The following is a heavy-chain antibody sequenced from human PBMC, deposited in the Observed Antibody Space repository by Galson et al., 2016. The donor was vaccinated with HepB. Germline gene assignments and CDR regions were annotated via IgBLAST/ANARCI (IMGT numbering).Heavy chain of an antibody. CDR1: GGSIITTTSY. Sequence: SETLSLTCTVSGGSIITTTSYWGWIRQPPGKGLEWVGTIYSVGNPYYDPSLKSRVPISVDTSNNPFSLEVTSVTAADTAIYYCARDSEPAKYGSGSGRFDQWGRGTLVTVSS. CDR2: IYSVGNP. CDR3: ARDSEPAKYGSGSGRFDQ. V-gene: IGHV4-39*07. J-gene: IGHJ4*02. D-gene: IGHD3-10*01.